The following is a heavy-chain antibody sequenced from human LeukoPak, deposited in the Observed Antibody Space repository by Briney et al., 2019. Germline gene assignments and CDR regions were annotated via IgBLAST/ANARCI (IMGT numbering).Heavy chain of an antibody. CDR1: GGTFSRYA. Sequence: SVTVSCKGSGGTFSRYAITWVRQPPGQGLEWMGRIIPILGIATYTQNFQGRVTITADKSTSTAYMEMSSLRSEDTAVYYCARDLVVSCSTTSCSVAPSDFWGQGTLVTVSS. CDR2: IIPILGIA. CDR3: ARDLVVSCSTTSCSVAPSDF. D-gene: IGHD2-2*01. J-gene: IGHJ4*02. V-gene: IGHV1-69*04.